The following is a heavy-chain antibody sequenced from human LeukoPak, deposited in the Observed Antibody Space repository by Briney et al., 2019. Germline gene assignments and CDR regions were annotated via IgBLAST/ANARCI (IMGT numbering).Heavy chain of an antibody. D-gene: IGHD6-19*01. CDR2: INSDGSST. Sequence: GGSLRLSCAASGFTFSSYWMHWVRQAPGKGLGWVSRINSDGSSTSYADSVKGRFTISRDNAKNTLYLQMNSLRAEDTAVYYCARSRAVAGGALAYWGQGTRVTVSS. CDR1: GFTFSSYW. J-gene: IGHJ4*02. CDR3: ARSRAVAGGALAY. V-gene: IGHV3-74*01.